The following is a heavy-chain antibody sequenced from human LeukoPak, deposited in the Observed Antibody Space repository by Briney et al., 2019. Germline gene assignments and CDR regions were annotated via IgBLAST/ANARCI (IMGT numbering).Heavy chain of an antibody. D-gene: IGHD5-12*01. CDR2: IYYNGMT. J-gene: IGHJ4*02. CDR3: ARLPTDLLAFDY. CDR1: GGSFSGYY. V-gene: IGHV4-34*01. Sequence: SETLSLTCAVYGGSFSGYYWGLIRRPPGKGLEWIGSIYYNGMTYYNPSLKGRVTISIDTSKNQFSLKLTSVTAADTAIYYCARLPTDLLAFDYWGQGTLVTVSS.